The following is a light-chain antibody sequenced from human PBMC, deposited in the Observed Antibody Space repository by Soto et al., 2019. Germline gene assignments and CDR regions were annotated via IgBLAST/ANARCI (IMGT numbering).Light chain of an antibody. J-gene: IGLJ2*01. Sequence: QSALTQPASVSGSPGQSITISFTGTSSDVGGYNYVSWYQQHPGKAPKLMIYEVSNRPSGVSNRFSGSKSGNTASLTISGLQAEDEADYYCSSYTSSRAVVFGGGTKVTVL. CDR1: SSDVGGYNY. CDR2: EVS. V-gene: IGLV2-14*01. CDR3: SSYTSSRAVV.